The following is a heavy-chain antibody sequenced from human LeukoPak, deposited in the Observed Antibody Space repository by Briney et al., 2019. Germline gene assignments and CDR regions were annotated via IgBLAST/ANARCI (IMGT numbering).Heavy chain of an antibody. V-gene: IGHV3-53*01. D-gene: IGHD6-6*01. CDR3: ARDRSIAARPEYYYYGMDV. CDR1: GFTVSSNY. J-gene: IGHJ6*02. Sequence: GGSLRLSCAASGFTVSSNYMSWVRQAPGKGLEWVSVIYSGGSTYYADSVKGRFTISRDNSKNTLYLQMNSLRAEDTAVYYCARDRSIAARPEYYYYGMDVWAKGPRSPSP. CDR2: IYSGGST.